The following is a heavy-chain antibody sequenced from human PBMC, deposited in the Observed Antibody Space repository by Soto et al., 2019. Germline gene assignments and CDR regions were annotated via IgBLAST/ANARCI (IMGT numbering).Heavy chain of an antibody. D-gene: IGHD2-2*01. V-gene: IGHV4-59*01. J-gene: IGHJ6*03. Sequence: QVQLQESGPGLVKPSETLSLTCTVSGGSISSYYWSWIRQPPGKGLEWIGYIYYSGSTNYNPSLKSRVTISVDTSKNQFSLKLSSVTAADTAVYYCARDIVVVPAAMYRNPPDYYYYMDVWGKGTTVTVSS. CDR2: IYYSGST. CDR3: ARDIVVVPAAMYRNPPDYYYYMDV. CDR1: GGSISSYY.